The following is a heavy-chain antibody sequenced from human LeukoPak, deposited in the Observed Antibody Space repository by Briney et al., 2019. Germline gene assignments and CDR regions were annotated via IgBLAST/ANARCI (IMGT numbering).Heavy chain of an antibody. J-gene: IGHJ4*02. V-gene: IGHV3-30*04. CDR1: GFTFSSYA. Sequence: GRSLRLSCAASGFTFSSYAMHWVRQAPGKGLEWVAVISYVGSNKYYADSVKGRFTISRDNPKNTLYLQMNSLRAEDTAVYYCARDLVAGVDYWGQGTLVTVSS. D-gene: IGHD2-8*02. CDR3: ARDLVAGVDY. CDR2: ISYVGSNK.